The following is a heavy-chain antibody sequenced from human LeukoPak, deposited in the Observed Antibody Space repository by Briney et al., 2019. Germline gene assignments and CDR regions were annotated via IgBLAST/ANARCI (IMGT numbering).Heavy chain of an antibody. Sequence: SSETLSLTCTVSGDPISNYYWSWIQQPAGKGLESIGRIYSSGSTNYNPSLKSRVTMSLDTSKNQFSLKLTSVTAADTAVYYCARGGSSFDYWGQGTLVTVSS. CDR3: ARGGSSFDY. D-gene: IGHD3-10*01. CDR1: GDPISNYY. V-gene: IGHV4-4*07. J-gene: IGHJ4*02. CDR2: IYSSGST.